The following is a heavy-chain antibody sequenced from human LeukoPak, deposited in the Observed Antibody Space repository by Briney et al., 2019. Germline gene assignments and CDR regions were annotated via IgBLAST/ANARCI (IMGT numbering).Heavy chain of an antibody. CDR3: ASSWIVAGIIDY. J-gene: IGHJ4*02. D-gene: IGHD6-19*01. Sequence: PGGSLRLSCAASGFTFTNFGMNWVRQAPGKGLEWVSYISSSTTTTHYADSVKGRFTISRDNAKGSLYLQMNSLRAGDTAVYYCASSWIVAGIIDYWGQGTLVTVSS. V-gene: IGHV3-48*01. CDR2: ISSSTTTT. CDR1: GFTFTNFG.